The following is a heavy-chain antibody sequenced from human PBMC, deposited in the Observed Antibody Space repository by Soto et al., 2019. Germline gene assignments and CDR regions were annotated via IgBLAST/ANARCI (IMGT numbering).Heavy chain of an antibody. J-gene: IGHJ3*02. Sequence: QVQLVQSGAEEKKPGSPVKVSSKASGGTFNSSAISWVRQSPGQGLEWMGGIIPIFGTANYVQKFQGRVTITADESASTAYIELSSLRSEDTPVYYCARGRRRWDRDAFDIWGQGTIVTASS. CDR3: ARGRRRWDRDAFDI. V-gene: IGHV1-69*01. CDR1: GGTFNSSA. D-gene: IGHD1-26*01. CDR2: IIPIFGTA.